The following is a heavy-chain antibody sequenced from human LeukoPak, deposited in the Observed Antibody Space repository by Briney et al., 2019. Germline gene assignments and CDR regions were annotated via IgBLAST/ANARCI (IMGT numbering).Heavy chain of an antibody. V-gene: IGHV4-34*01. CDR2: INHSGST. Sequence: SETLSLTCAVYGGSFSGYYWSWIRQPPGKGLEWIGEINHSGSTNYNPSLKSRATISVDTSKNQFSLKLSSVTAADTAVYYCARRGYSYGYVGYYYYYYMDVWGKGTTVTISS. D-gene: IGHD5-18*01. CDR1: GGSFSGYY. CDR3: ARRGYSYGYVGYYYYYYMDV. J-gene: IGHJ6*03.